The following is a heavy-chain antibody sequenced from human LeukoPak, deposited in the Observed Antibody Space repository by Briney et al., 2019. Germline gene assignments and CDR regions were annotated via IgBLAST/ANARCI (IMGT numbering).Heavy chain of an antibody. V-gene: IGHV3-13*01. CDR2: IGTAGEI. J-gene: IGHJ4*02. Sequence: QAGGSLRLSCAASGFTFSSYDIHWVRQATGKGLEWVSGIGTAGEIYYPGSVKGRFTISRDNAKNSLYLQMNSLRAEDTAVYYCATLSVVVVPAELNWGQGTLVTVSS. CDR1: GFTFSSYD. D-gene: IGHD2-15*01. CDR3: ATLSVVVVPAELN.